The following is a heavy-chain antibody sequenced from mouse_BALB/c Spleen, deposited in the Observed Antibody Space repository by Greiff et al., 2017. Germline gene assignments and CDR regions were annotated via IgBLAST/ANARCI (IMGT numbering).Heavy chain of an antibody. CDR3: AFYYDYDVWFAY. J-gene: IGHJ3*01. V-gene: IGHV1-69*01. CDR1: GYTFTDYW. Sequence: VQLQQPGAELVMPGASVKMSCKASGYTFTDYWMHWVKQRPGQGLEWIGAIDTSDSYTSYNQKFKGKATLTVDESSSTAYMQLSSLTSEDSAVYYCAFYYDYDVWFAYWGQGTLVTVSA. D-gene: IGHD2-4*01. CDR2: IDTSDSYT.